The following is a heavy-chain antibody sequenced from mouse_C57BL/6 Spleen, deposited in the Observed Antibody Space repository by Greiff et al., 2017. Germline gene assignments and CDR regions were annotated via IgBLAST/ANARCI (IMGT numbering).Heavy chain of an antibody. CDR3: ARAYGNYTCYFGY. D-gene: IGHD2-10*02. CDR2: IWSGGST. V-gene: IGHV2-2*01. J-gene: IGHJ2*01. Sequence: VKLVESGPGLVQPSQSLSITCTASGFSLTSYGVHWVRQSPGKGLEWLGVIWSGGSTDYNAAFISSLSISKDNSKSQVVFKMNSLQADDTALYYWARAYGNYTCYFGYWGQGTTLTVSS. CDR1: GFSLTSYG.